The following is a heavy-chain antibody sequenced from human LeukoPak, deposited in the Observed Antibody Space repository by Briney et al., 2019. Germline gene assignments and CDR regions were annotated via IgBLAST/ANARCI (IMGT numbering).Heavy chain of an antibody. CDR2: INPADGYT. CDR1: GYRFTNYW. Sequence: GESLKISCKGSGYRFTNYWIGWVRQMPGKGLEWMGIINPADGYTRYSPSFQGQVTISTDTSIFTAYLEWSSLKASDTAIYYCARPHDTGVGASGSGWSYSDLWGQGTLITVSS. CDR3: ARPHDTGVGASGSGWSYSDL. D-gene: IGHD6-19*01. J-gene: IGHJ4*02. V-gene: IGHV5-51*01.